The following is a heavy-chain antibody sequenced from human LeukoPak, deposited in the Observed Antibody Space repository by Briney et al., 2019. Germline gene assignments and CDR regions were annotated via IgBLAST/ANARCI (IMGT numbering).Heavy chain of an antibody. Sequence: PGGSLRLSCAASGFTFSSYGMHWVRQAPGKGLEWVAFIRYDGSNKCYADSVKGRFTISRDNSKNTLYLQMNSLRAEDTAVYYCAKDSNYNLYYYMDVWGKGTTVTVSS. D-gene: IGHD4-11*01. V-gene: IGHV3-30*02. CDR2: IRYDGSNK. J-gene: IGHJ6*03. CDR1: GFTFSSYG. CDR3: AKDSNYNLYYYMDV.